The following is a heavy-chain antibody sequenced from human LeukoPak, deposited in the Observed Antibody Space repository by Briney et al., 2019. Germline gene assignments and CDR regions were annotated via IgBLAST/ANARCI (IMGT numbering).Heavy chain of an antibody. V-gene: IGHV1-69*13. CDR1: GGTFSSYA. J-gene: IGHJ5*02. D-gene: IGHD5-18*01. CDR2: IIPIFGTA. Sequence: GASVKVSCKASGGTFSSYAISWVRQAPGQGLEWMRGIIPIFGTANYAQKFQGRVTITADESTSTAYMELSSLRSEDTAVYYCARDSGIYGYWWFDPWGRGTLVTVSS. CDR3: ARDSGIYGYWWFDP.